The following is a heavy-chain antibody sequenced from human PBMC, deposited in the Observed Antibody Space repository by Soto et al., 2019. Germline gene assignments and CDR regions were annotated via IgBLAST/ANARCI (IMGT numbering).Heavy chain of an antibody. CDR3: ARGYRPSGYSSSWVFDY. CDR2: IFYSGST. V-gene: IGHV4-31*03. Sequence: QVQLQESGPGLVKPSQTLSLICTVSGGSINSGGYYWNWIRQHPGKGLEWIGYIFYSGSTYYNPFLRSRVTISADTSENQFSLKLNSVTAADTAVYFCARGYRPSGYSSSWVFDYWGQGTLVNVSS. J-gene: IGHJ4*02. D-gene: IGHD6-13*01. CDR1: GGSINSGGYY.